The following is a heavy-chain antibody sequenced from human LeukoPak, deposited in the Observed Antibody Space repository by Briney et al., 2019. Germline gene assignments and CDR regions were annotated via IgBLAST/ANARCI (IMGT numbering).Heavy chain of an antibody. CDR1: GYTFTGYY. V-gene: IGHV1-18*04. J-gene: IGHJ4*02. Sequence: ASVKVSCKASGYTFTGYYMHWVRQAPGQGLEWMGWISAYNGNTNYAQKLQGRVTMTTDTSTSTAYMELRSLRSDDTTVYYCARVRRDYGDSEYYFDYWGQGTLVTVSS. D-gene: IGHD4-17*01. CDR2: ISAYNGNT. CDR3: ARVRRDYGDSEYYFDY.